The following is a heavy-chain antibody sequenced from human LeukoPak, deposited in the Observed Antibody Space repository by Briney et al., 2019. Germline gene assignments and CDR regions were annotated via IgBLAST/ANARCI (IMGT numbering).Heavy chain of an antibody. J-gene: IGHJ5*02. CDR2: ISYDGSNK. CDR1: GFTFSSYA. D-gene: IGHD3-16*01. Sequence: GGSLRLSCAASGFTFSSYAMHWVRQAPGKGLEWVAVISYDGSNKYYADSVKGRFTISRDNSKNTLYLQMNSLRAEDTAVYYCARELGEPQNWFDPWGQGTLVTVSS. CDR3: ARELGEPQNWFDP. V-gene: IGHV3-30-3*01.